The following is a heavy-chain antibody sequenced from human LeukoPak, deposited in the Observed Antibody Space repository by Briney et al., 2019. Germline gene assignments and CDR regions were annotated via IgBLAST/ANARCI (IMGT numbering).Heavy chain of an antibody. V-gene: IGHV3-7*01. Sequence: GGSLRLSCAASGFTFSSYWMSWVRQAPGKGLEWVSNIKHDGSEKYYVDSVKGRFTISRDNAKNSLYLQMNSLRAEDTAVYYCARGITIFGVVISARGYMDVWGKGTTVTVSS. D-gene: IGHD3-3*01. CDR3: ARGITIFGVVISARGYMDV. CDR1: GFTFSSYW. CDR2: IKHDGSEK. J-gene: IGHJ6*03.